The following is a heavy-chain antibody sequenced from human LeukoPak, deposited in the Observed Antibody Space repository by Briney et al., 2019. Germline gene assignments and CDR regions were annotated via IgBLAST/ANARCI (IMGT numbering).Heavy chain of an antibody. CDR3: ARDGSSNWHANFDSYYMDV. D-gene: IGHD6-13*01. J-gene: IGHJ6*03. CDR2: INPNSGGT. V-gene: IGHV1-2*02. CDR1: GYTFTGYY. Sequence: ASVKVSCKASGYTFTGYYMHWVRQAPGQGLEWMGWINPNSGGTNYAQKFQGRVTMTTDTSTSTAYMELRSLRSDDTAVYYCARDGSSNWHANFDSYYMDVWGKGTTVTVSS.